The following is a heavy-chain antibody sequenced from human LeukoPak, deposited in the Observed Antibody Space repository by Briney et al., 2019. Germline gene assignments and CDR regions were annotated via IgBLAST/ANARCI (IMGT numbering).Heavy chain of an antibody. CDR2: INWNGGST. Sequence: GGSLRLSCAASGFTFDDYGMSLVRQAPGKGLEWVSGINWNGGSTGYADSVKGRFTISRDNAKNSLYLQMNSLRAEDTALYYCARAPFPYDSSGYYPLWGQGTLVTVSS. CDR1: GFTFDDYG. J-gene: IGHJ4*02. V-gene: IGHV3-20*04. D-gene: IGHD3-22*01. CDR3: ARAPFPYDSSGYYPL.